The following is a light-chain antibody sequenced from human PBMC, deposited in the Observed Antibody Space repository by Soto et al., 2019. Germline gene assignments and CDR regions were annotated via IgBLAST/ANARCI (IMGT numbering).Light chain of an antibody. CDR1: QSISSW. J-gene: IGKJ3*01. V-gene: IGKV1-5*03. CDR2: KAS. Sequence: DIQMTQSPSTLSASVGDRVTITCRASQSISSWLAWYQQKPGKAPNLLIYKASSLESGFPSRFSGSGSGTEFTLTISSLQPDDFATYYCQQYNSYPLTFGPGTKVDIK. CDR3: QQYNSYPLT.